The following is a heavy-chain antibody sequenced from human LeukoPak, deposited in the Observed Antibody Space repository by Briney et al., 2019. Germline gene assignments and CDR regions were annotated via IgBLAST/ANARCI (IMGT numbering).Heavy chain of an antibody. J-gene: IGHJ4*02. CDR2: ISGSGGST. CDR1: GFTFSSYA. D-gene: IGHD6-19*01. Sequence: GGSLRLSCAASGFTFSSYAMNWVRQAPGKGLEWVSAISGSGGSTYYADSVKGRFTISRDNSKNTLYLQMNSLRAEDTAVYYCANLGIAVAGTNYWGQGTLVTVSS. V-gene: IGHV3-23*01. CDR3: ANLGIAVAGTNY.